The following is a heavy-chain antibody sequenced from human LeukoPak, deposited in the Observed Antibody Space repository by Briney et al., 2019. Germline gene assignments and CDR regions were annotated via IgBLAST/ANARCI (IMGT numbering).Heavy chain of an antibody. J-gene: IGHJ6*03. CDR1: GFTFSSYA. Sequence: GGSLRLSCAASGFTFSSYAMSWVRQAPGKGLEWVSAISGSGGSTYYADSVKGRFTISRDNSKNTLYLQMDSLRAEDTAVYYCAKGDVYYYYYYMDVWGKGTTVTVSS. V-gene: IGHV3-23*01. CDR3: AKGDVYYYYYYMDV. CDR2: ISGSGGST.